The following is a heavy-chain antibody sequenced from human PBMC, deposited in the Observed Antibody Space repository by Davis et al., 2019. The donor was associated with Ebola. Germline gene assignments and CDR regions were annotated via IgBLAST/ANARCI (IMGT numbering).Heavy chain of an antibody. CDR1: GYTFTSYD. V-gene: IGHV1-8*01. CDR3: ARVMGQWDFWSGYYRYYYYGMDV. D-gene: IGHD3-3*01. CDR2: MNPNSGNT. Sequence: AASVKVSCKASGYTFTSYDINWVRQATGQGLEWMGWMNPNSGNTGYAQKFQGRVTMTRNTSISTAYMELSSLRSEDTAVYYCARVMGQWDFWSGYYRYYYYGMDVWGQGTTVTVSS. J-gene: IGHJ6*02.